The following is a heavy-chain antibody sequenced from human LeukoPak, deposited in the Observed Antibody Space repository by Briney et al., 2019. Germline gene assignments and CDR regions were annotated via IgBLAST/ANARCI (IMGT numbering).Heavy chain of an antibody. Sequence: GALRLSCAASGFTFSSYAMSWIRQVPAKGLEWVSAISTTTHYADFVEGRFTISRDNSKNTLYLQMNSLRAEDTAVYYCAKPIGPRYGDYHNSCFDSWGQGTLVTVSS. V-gene: IGHV3-23*01. CDR2: ISTTT. D-gene: IGHD4-17*01. CDR3: AKPIGPRYGDYHNSCFDS. CDR1: GFTFSSYA. J-gene: IGHJ5*01.